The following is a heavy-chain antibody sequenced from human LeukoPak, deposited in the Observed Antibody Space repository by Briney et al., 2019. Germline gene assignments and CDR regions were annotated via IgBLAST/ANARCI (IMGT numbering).Heavy chain of an antibody. Sequence: SETLSLTCTVSGGSIGSYYWSWIRQPPGKGLEWIAFIYYSGGTNYNPSLKSRASISLDTSKNLCSLRLSSVTAADTAVYYCARHAIYSGAYSFWFDPWGLGTLVTVSS. CDR3: ARHAIYSGAYSFWFDP. CDR2: IYYSGGT. D-gene: IGHD1-26*01. CDR1: GGSIGSYY. V-gene: IGHV4-59*08. J-gene: IGHJ5*02.